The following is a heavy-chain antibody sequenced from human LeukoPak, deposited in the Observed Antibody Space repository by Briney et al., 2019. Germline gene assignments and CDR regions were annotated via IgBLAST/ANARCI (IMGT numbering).Heavy chain of an antibody. J-gene: IGHJ4*02. CDR2: IIPIFGTA. Sequence: ASVKVSCKASGGTFSSYAISWLRQAPGQGLEWMGGIIPIFGTANYAQKFQGRVTITADESTSTAYMELSNLRSEDTAVYYCARGEVVTYLDYWGQGTLVTVSS. V-gene: IGHV1-69*01. CDR1: GGTFSSYA. CDR3: ARGEVVTYLDY. D-gene: IGHD4-23*01.